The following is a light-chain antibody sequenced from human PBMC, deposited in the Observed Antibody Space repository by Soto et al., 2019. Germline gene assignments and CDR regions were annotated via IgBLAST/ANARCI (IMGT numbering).Light chain of an antibody. V-gene: IGLV2-14*01. CDR3: SSYTSTNPYV. CDR1: RTDIGGYNF. Sequence: QSVLTQPASVSGSPGQSITISCIGTRTDIGGYNFVSWFQQHPGKAPKLIIFEATNRPSGVSNRFSGSKSGNTASLTISGLQPADEANYYCSSYTSTNPYVFGSGTKVTVL. CDR2: EAT. J-gene: IGLJ1*01.